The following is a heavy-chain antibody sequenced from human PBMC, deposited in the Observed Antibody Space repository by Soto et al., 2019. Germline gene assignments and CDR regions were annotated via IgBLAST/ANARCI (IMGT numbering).Heavy chain of an antibody. D-gene: IGHD4-17*01. CDR3: TTYHGDYNFDH. CDR2: FDPDEAET. V-gene: IGHV1-24*01. Sequence: QVQLVQSGAEVKKPGASVKVSCKVSGYTLNELAMHWLRQAPGKGLEWLGGFDPDEAETIYAQHFQGRVNMTADTSTDTVYMEVSSLRSEDTALYFCTTYHGDYNFDHWGQGTLVTVSS. J-gene: IGHJ5*02. CDR1: GYTLNELA.